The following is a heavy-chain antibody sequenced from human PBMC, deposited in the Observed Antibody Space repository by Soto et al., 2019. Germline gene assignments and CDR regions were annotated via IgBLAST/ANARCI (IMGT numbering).Heavy chain of an antibody. V-gene: IGHV1-18*01. J-gene: IGHJ4*02. CDR2: ISAYNGNT. D-gene: IGHD6-19*01. Sequence: GASVKVSCKASGYTFTSYGISWVRQAPGQGLEWMGWISAYNGNTNYAQKLQGRVTMTTDTSTSTAYMELRSLRSDDTAVYYCARDSSGWSTPYYFDYWGQGTLVTVSS. CDR1: GYTFTSYG. CDR3: ARDSSGWSTPYYFDY.